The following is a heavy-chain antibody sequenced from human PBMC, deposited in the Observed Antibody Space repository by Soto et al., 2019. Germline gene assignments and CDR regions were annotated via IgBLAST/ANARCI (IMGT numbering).Heavy chain of an antibody. CDR1: GFTFTNTW. V-gene: IGHV3-15*07. Sequence: GGSLRLSCAASGFTFTNTWMNWVRQAPGKGLEWVGLVKRKVDGETTDYAAPVKGRFTISRDDSKNTLYLEMDSLRTEDTAIYYCTLQAAYGDLAGWGQGTLVTVSS. J-gene: IGHJ4*02. CDR2: VKRKVDGETT. CDR3: TLQAAYGDLAG. D-gene: IGHD4-17*01.